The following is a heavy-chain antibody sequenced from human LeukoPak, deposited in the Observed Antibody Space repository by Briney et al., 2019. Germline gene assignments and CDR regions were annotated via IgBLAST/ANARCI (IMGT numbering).Heavy chain of an antibody. CDR2: IYYSGST. CDR1: GGSISSSSYY. Sequence: PSETLSLTCTVSGGSISSSSYYWGWIRQPPGKGLEWIGSIYYSGSTYYNPSLKSRVTISVDTSKNQFSLKLSSVTAADTAVYYCARAGHYDSYYFDYWGQGTLVTVSS. CDR3: ARAGHYDSYYFDY. V-gene: IGHV4-39*07. D-gene: IGHD3-22*01. J-gene: IGHJ4*02.